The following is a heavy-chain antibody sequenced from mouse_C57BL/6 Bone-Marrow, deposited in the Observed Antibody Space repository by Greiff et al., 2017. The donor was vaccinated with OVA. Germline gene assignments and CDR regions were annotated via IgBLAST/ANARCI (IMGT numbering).Heavy chain of an antibody. CDR3: TAGYPDAMDY. D-gene: IGHD1-2*01. CDR1: GFNIKDDY. J-gene: IGHJ4*01. Sequence: SGAELVRPGASVKSSCTASGFNIKDDYMHRVKQRPEQGLEWIGWIDPENGDTDYALKFQGKATITADTSSNTAYLQISSLTSEGTAVYYCTAGYPDAMDYWGQGTSVTVSS. V-gene: IGHV14-4*01. CDR2: IDPENGDT.